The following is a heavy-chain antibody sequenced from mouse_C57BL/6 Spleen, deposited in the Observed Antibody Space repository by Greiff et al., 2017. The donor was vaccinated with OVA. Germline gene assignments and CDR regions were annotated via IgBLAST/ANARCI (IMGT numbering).Heavy chain of an antibody. D-gene: IGHD1-1*01. CDR3: ARNYGSSYGYFDY. CDR1: GYTFTSYW. J-gene: IGHJ2*01. Sequence: VQLQQPGAELVKPGASVKLSCKASGYTFTSYWMQWVKQRPGQGLEWIGEIDPSDSYTNYNQKFKGKATLTVDTSSSTAYMQLSSLTSEDSAVYYCARNYGSSYGYFDYWGQGTTLTVSS. V-gene: IGHV1-50*01. CDR2: IDPSDSYT.